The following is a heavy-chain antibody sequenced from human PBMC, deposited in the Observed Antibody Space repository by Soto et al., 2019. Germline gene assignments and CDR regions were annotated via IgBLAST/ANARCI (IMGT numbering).Heavy chain of an antibody. V-gene: IGHV4-4*07. Sequence: SETLSLTCTVSGGSFSTYYWSWIRQPAGKGLEWIGRIYSSGSTNYNPSLKSRVTMSVDTSKNQFSLKLSSVTAADTAVYYCARDIYCSGGTCQEYYFDYWGQGTLVTVSS. J-gene: IGHJ4*02. CDR1: GGSFSTYY. CDR3: ARDIYCSGGTCQEYYFDY. D-gene: IGHD2-15*01. CDR2: IYSSGST.